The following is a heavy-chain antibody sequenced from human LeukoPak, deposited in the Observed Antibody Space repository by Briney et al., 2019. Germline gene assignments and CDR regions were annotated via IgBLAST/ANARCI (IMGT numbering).Heavy chain of an antibody. CDR3: ASWDHIVVVPAATTDI. Sequence: GGSLRLSCAASGFTFSSCSMNWVRQAPGKGLEWVSYISSSSSTIYYADSVKGRFTISRDNAKNSLYLQMNSLRAEDTAVYYCASWDHIVVVPAATTDIWGQGTMVTVSS. CDR1: GFTFSSCS. D-gene: IGHD2-2*01. CDR2: ISSSSSTI. V-gene: IGHV3-48*04. J-gene: IGHJ3*02.